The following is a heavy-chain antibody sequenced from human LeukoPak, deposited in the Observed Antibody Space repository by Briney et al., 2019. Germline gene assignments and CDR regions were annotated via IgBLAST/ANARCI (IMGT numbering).Heavy chain of an antibody. J-gene: IGHJ5*02. CDR1: GYTFTGYY. V-gene: IGHV1-2*02. CDR3: ARESFEYYDSIHPFLFDP. D-gene: IGHD3-22*01. CDR2: INPNSGGT. Sequence: ASVKVSCKASGYTFTGYYMHWVRQAPGQGLEWMGWINPNSGGTNYAQKFQGRVTMTRDTSISTAYMELSRLRSDDTAVYYCARESFEYYDSIHPFLFDPWGQGTLVTVSS.